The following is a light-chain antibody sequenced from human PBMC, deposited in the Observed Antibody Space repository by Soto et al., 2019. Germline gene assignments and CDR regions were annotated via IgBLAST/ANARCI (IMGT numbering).Light chain of an antibody. J-gene: IGKJ4*01. CDR3: QQYNQWPVT. CDR1: QSVSSS. Sequence: EIVMTQSPVTLSVSPGERVTLPCRASQSVSSSLAWYQQKPGQTPRILIYGASTRATGIPARFSGSGSGTELTLTISSPQSEDFAVYYCQQYNQWPVTFGGGTKVEIK. CDR2: GAS. V-gene: IGKV3-15*01.